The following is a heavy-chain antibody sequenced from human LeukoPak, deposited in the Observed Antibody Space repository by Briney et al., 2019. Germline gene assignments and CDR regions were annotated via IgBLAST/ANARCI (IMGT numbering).Heavy chain of an antibody. CDR1: GFAFSSYG. V-gene: IGHV3-30*02. CDR3: AKDGGEYYDILTGYYPRLYYMDV. J-gene: IGHJ6*03. D-gene: IGHD3-9*01. Sequence: PGGSLRLSCAASGFAFSSYGMHWVRQAPGKGLEWVAYIHYDSSTEDYADSVKGRFTISRDNSKNTLYLQMNSLRAEDTAVYYCAKDGGEYYDILTGYYPRLYYMDVWGKGTTVTISS. CDR2: IHYDSSTE.